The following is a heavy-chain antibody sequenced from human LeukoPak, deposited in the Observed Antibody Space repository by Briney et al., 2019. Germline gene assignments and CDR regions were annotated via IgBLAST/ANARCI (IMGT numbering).Heavy chain of an antibody. J-gene: IGHJ6*03. D-gene: IGHD2-8*01. CDR3: AKDRCSNGIGCYYYYMDV. Sequence: GGSLRLSCAASGFTFSSYGMHWVRQAPGKGLEWVAYIQNDGSNEQYADSVKGRFSISRDSSKNILYLQMNSLRAEDTAVYYCAKDRCSNGIGCYYYYMDVWGKGTTVTISS. CDR2: IQNDGSNE. CDR1: GFTFSSYG. V-gene: IGHV3-30*02.